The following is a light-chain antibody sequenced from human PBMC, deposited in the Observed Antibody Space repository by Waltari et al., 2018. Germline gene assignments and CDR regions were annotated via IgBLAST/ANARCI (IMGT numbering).Light chain of an antibody. CDR2: DVS. V-gene: IGLV2-11*01. CDR1: SRDVGCYNY. CDR3: CSYAGSYFYV. J-gene: IGLJ1*01. Sequence: QSALTQPRSVSGSPGQSVTISCTGTSRDVGCYNYVSWYQQHPGKAPKLMIYDVSKRPSGVPDRFSGSKSGNTASLTISGLQAEDEADYYCCSYAGSYFYVFGTGTKVTVL.